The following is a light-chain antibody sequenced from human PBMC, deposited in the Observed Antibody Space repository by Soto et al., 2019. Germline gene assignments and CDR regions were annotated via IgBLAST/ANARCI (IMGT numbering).Light chain of an antibody. CDR3: SSYSSSTTKWV. V-gene: IGLV2-14*01. Sequence: QSALTQPASVSGSLGQSITISCTGTSSDVGGYDHVSWYQQNPGKAPKVIIYEVSSRASGISSRFSASKSGNTASLTISGLQAEDEADYHCSSYSSSTTKWVFGGGTKLTVL. CDR1: SSDVGGYDH. CDR2: EVS. J-gene: IGLJ3*02.